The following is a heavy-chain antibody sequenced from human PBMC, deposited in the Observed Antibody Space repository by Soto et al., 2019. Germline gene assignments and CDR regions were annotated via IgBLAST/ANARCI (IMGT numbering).Heavy chain of an antibody. J-gene: IGHJ3*02. CDR2: ISSDGGGT. CDR3: FKKGTCSGVTCYAAFDI. V-gene: IGHV3-64*05. Sequence: EVQLVESGGGLVQPGGSLRLSCSASGFTFSSYAMHWVRQAPGKGLEYVSAISSDGGGTYYADSVKGRFTISRDNSKNNQYVQMNVLKAEDTAVYYCFKKGTCSGVTCYAAFDIWGQGTVVTVSS. D-gene: IGHD2-15*01. CDR1: GFTFSSYA.